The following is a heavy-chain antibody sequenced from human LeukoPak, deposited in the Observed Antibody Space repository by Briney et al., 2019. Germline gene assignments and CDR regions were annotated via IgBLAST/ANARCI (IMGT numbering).Heavy chain of an antibody. CDR2: ISSSSSYI. J-gene: IGHJ4*02. D-gene: IGHD6-19*01. V-gene: IGHV3-21*01. Sequence: GGSLRLSCAASGFTFSSYSMNWVRQAPGKGLEWVSSISSSSSYIYYADSVKGRFTISRDNAKNSLYLQMNSLRAEDTAVYYCASLGIAVAGTIFDYWGQGTLVTVSS. CDR1: GFTFSSYS. CDR3: ASLGIAVAGTIFDY.